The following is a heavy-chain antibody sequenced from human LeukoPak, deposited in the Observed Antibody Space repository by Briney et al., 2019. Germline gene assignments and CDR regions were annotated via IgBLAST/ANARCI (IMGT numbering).Heavy chain of an antibody. CDR3: ARGPPLFDP. CDR1: GFTFSSYA. J-gene: IGHJ5*02. Sequence: PGGSLRLSCAASGFTFSSYAMSWVRQAPGKGLEWISYISISSDTIYYADSVEGRFTISRDNAKNSLYLQMNSLRAEDTAVYYCARGPPLFDPWGQGTLVTVSS. V-gene: IGHV3-48*01. CDR2: ISISSDTI.